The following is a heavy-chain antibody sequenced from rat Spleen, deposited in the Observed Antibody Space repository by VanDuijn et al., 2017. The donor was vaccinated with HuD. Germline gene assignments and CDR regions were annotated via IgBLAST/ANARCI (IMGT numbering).Heavy chain of an antibody. V-gene: IGHV6-8*01. CDR1: GFTFSNAL. Sequence: EVQVVETGGSLVQPGKSLKLTCATSGFTFSNALMHWVRQSPEKQLEWVAQIKAKSNNYATYYAESVKGRFTISRDDSKSSVYLQMNRLKEEDTAIYYCIGGFGFRDYWGQGVMVTVSS. J-gene: IGHJ2*01. D-gene: IGHD4-3*01. CDR2: IKAKSNNYAT. CDR3: IGGFGFRDY.